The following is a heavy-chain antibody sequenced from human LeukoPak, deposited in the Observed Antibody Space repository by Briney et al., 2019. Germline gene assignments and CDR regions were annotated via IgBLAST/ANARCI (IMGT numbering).Heavy chain of an antibody. V-gene: IGHV3-33*01. Sequence: GRSLRLSCAASGFTFSSYGMHWVRQAPGKGLEWVAVIWYDGSNKYYADSVKGRFTISRDNSKNTLYLQMNSLRAEDTAVYYCAATKIAVAGYFDYWGQGTLVTVSS. D-gene: IGHD6-19*01. CDR2: IWYDGSNK. CDR1: GFTFSSYG. J-gene: IGHJ4*02. CDR3: AATKIAVAGYFDY.